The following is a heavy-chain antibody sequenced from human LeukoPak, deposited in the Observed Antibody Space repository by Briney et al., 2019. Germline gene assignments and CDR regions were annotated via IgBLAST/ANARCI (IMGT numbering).Heavy chain of an antibody. D-gene: IGHD6-19*01. CDR1: GDSVSNNSAA. J-gene: IGHJ4*02. CDR3: ARAPTPIIAVAGSFDY. Sequence: SQTLSLTCAISGDSVSNNSAAWNWIRQSPSRGLEWLGRTYYRSKWYNDYAVSVKSRITINPDTSKNQFSLQVNSVTPEDTAAYYSARAPTPIIAVAGSFDYWGQGTLVTVSS. CDR2: TYYRSKWYN. V-gene: IGHV6-1*01.